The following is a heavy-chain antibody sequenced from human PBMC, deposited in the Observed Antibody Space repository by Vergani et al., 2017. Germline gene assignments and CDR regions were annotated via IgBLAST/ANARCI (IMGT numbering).Heavy chain of an antibody. D-gene: IGHD2-2*01. J-gene: IGHJ5*02. CDR3: ARGKDCSSTSCTTYWFDP. Sequence: QVQLVQSGAEVKKPGSSVKVSCKASGGTFSSYGISWVRQAPGQGLEWMGWISAYNGNTNYAQKLQGRVTMTTDTSTSTAYMELRSLRSEDTAVYYCARGKDCSSTSCTTYWFDPWGQGTLVTVSS. CDR1: GGTFSSYG. V-gene: IGHV1-18*01. CDR2: ISAYNGNT.